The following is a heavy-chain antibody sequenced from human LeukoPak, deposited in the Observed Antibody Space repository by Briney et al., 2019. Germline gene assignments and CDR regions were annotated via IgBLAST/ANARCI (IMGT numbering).Heavy chain of an antibody. D-gene: IGHD3-16*02. V-gene: IGHV3-23*01. J-gene: IGHJ6*03. CDR1: GFTFSSYA. CDR2: ISGSGGST. Sequence: PGGSLRLSCAASGFTFSSYAMSWVRQAPGKGLEWVSAISGSGGSTYYADSVKGRFTISRDNSKNTLYLQMNSLRAEDTAVYYCAKDLFVGSLYYYYYMDVWGKGTTVTVSS. CDR3: AKDLFVGSLYYYYYMDV.